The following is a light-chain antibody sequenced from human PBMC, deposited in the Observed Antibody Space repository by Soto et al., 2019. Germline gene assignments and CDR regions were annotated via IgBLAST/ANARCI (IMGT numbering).Light chain of an antibody. J-gene: IGKJ4*01. CDR1: QSISSW. CDR2: KAS. CDR3: QQYESYPMT. Sequence: SQVTQYPSTLSASIGDRVTITCRAGQSISSWLAWYQQKPGKAPKLLISKASTLQSGVPPRFSGSGSGTEFALTISSLQPDDFATYYCQQYESYPMTFGGGTKVEIK. V-gene: IGKV1-5*03.